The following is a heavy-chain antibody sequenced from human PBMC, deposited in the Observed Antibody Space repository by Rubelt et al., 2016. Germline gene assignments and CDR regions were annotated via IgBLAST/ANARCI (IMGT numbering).Heavy chain of an antibody. J-gene: IGHJ5*02. CDR3: ARREYTSARRP. CDR2: ISSISSTI. Sequence: EVQLVESGGRLVQPGGSLRLSCAASGFTFSSYDMNWVRQAPGRGLEWLSYISSISSTIYYADSVKGRFTISRDNAKNSLYLQMNSLRAEDTAVYYCARREYTSARRPWGRGTLVTVSS. CDR1: GFTFSSYD. D-gene: IGHD6-19*01. V-gene: IGHV3-48*04.